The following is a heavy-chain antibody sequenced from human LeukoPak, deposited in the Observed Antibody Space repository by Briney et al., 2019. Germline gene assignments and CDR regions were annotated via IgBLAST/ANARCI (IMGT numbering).Heavy chain of an antibody. Sequence: PSETLSLTCAVSGYFISSGYYWGWIRQPPGKALEWIGSLYHSGSTYYNPPLKSRVTISVDKTKNQLSLKLSSVTAADTAVYYCARDRGAVTPLYYMDVWGKGTTVTVSS. CDR1: GYFISSGYY. CDR3: ARDRGAVTPLYYMDV. V-gene: IGHV4-38-2*02. J-gene: IGHJ6*03. D-gene: IGHD6-19*01. CDR2: LYHSGST.